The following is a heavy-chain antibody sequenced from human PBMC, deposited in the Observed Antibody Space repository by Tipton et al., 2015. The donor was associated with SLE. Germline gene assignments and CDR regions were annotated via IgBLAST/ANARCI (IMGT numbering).Heavy chain of an antibody. D-gene: IGHD3-10*01. CDR1: GGSISSHY. CDR3: ASRGRRRHGMDV. J-gene: IGHJ6*02. V-gene: IGHV4-59*11. CDR2: IYYSGST. Sequence: TLSLTCTVSGGSISSHYWSWIRQPPGKGLEWIGYIYYSGSTNYHPSLKSRVTISVDTSKNQFSLKLSSVTAADTAVYYCASRGRRRHGMDVWGQGTTVTVSS.